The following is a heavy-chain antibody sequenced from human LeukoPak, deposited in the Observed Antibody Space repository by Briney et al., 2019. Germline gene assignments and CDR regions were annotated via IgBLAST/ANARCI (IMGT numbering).Heavy chain of an antibody. CDR1: GGSISSYY. Sequence: SETLSLTCSVSGGSISSYYWSWIRQPPGKGLEWIGYIYYSGSTNYNPSLKSRVTISVDTSKNQFSLKLSSVTAADTAVYYCARAPFLWYFDYWGHGTLVTVSS. CDR3: ARAPFLWYFDY. D-gene: IGHD2-21*01. J-gene: IGHJ4*01. V-gene: IGHV4-59*01. CDR2: IYYSGST.